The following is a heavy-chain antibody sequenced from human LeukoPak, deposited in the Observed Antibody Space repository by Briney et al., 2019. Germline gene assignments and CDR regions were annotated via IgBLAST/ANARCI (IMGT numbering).Heavy chain of an antibody. Sequence: PGGSLRLSWVASGFAFSSFAMSWVRQAPGKGLEWVSGLTGSGSTYHADSVKGRFTISRDNSKNTLSLQMNSLRAEDTAVYYCAKMKGWRLYDYCMDVWGKGTTVTVSS. D-gene: IGHD2-15*01. CDR1: GFAFSSFA. CDR3: AKMKGWRLYDYCMDV. CDR2: LTGSGST. V-gene: IGHV3-23*01. J-gene: IGHJ6*03.